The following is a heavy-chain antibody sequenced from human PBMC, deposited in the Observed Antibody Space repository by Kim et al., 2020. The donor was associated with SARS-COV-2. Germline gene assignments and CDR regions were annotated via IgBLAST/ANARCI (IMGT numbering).Heavy chain of an antibody. Sequence: SETLSLTCAVYGGSFSGYYWSWIRQPPGKGLEWIGEINHSGSTNYNPSLKSRVTISVDTSKNQFSLKLSSVTAADTAVYYCAKGGGLAAAGTANYFDYWGQGTLVTVSS. CDR2: INHSGST. D-gene: IGHD6-13*01. J-gene: IGHJ4*02. V-gene: IGHV4-34*01. CDR1: GGSFSGYY. CDR3: AKGGGLAAAGTANYFDY.